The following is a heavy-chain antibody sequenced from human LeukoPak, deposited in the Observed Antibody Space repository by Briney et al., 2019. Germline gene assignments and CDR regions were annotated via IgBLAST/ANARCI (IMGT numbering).Heavy chain of an antibody. CDR1: GGSFSGYY. Sequence: SETLSLTCAVYGGSFSGYYWSWIRQPPGKGLEWIGEINHSGSTNYNPSLMSRVTISVDTSKNQFSLKLSSVTAADTAVYYCARVAPYYYYYYMDVWGKGTTVTVSS. V-gene: IGHV4-34*01. CDR3: ARVAPYYYYYYMDV. J-gene: IGHJ6*03. CDR2: INHSGST.